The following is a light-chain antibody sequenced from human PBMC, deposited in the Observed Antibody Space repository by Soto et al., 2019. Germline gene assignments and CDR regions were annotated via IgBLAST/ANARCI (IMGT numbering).Light chain of an antibody. Sequence: EIVLMQSPGTLSLSPGERATLFCRASQSVNSNYFAWYQQKPGQAPRLLIYGASSRATGIPDRFSGSGSGTDFTFTNSRLEPEDFAVYYCQHYGTSPLTFGGGTKVEIK. J-gene: IGKJ4*01. CDR1: QSVNSNY. CDR2: GAS. V-gene: IGKV3-20*01. CDR3: QHYGTSPLT.